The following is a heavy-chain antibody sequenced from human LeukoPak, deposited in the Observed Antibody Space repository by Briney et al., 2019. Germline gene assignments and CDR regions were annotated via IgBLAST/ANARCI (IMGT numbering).Heavy chain of an antibody. CDR1: GFTFDDYA. J-gene: IGHJ3*02. D-gene: IGHD2-8*01. Sequence: PGGSLRLSCAASGFTFDDYAMHWVRQAPGKGLEWVSAISGSGGSTYYADSVRGRFTISRDNSKNTLYLQMNSLRAEDTAVYYCAKSGTYGLPADAFDIWGQGTMVTVSS. CDR3: AKSGTYGLPADAFDI. V-gene: IGHV3-23*01. CDR2: ISGSGGST.